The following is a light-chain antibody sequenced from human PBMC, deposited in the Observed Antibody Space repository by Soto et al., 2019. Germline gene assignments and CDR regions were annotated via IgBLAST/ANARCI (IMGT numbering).Light chain of an antibody. Sequence: DIPMTQSPASLSASVGDRVTITCRASQRISSYLNWYQLKAGKAPKLLIYAASRLQSGVPSRFSGGGAGTDFTLTISSLQPEDFATYYCQQSYNAVRTFGGGTRVE. CDR3: QQSYNAVRT. V-gene: IGKV1-39*01. CDR2: AAS. CDR1: QRISSY. J-gene: IGKJ4*01.